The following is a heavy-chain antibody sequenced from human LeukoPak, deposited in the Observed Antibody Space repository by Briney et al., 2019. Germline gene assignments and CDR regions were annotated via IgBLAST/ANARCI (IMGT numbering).Heavy chain of an antibody. Sequence: GGSLRLSCAASGFFFSDYDMHWVRQVPGKGLEWVSGIGTAVDTYYPDSVKGRFTISRDNSKNTLYLQMNSLRAEDTAVYYCAKDSSGWYGNFDYWGQGTLVTVSS. V-gene: IGHV3-13*01. CDR2: IGTAVDT. CDR1: GFFFSDYD. CDR3: AKDSSGWYGNFDY. D-gene: IGHD6-19*01. J-gene: IGHJ4*02.